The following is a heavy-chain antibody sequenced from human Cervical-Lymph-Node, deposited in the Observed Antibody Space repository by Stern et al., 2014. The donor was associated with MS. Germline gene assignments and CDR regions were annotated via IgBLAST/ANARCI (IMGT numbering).Heavy chain of an antibody. D-gene: IGHD5-18*01. Sequence: VQLLESGPGLVKPSQTLSLTCTVSGGSISSGSFYWSWIRQPAGKGLEWIGRIYTSGSTNYNPSLKSRVTISGDTSKNQFSLKRPSVPAADTAVYYCARETGGYTYGDNDFFDFWGQGTLVTVSS. CDR2: IYTSGST. CDR1: GGSISSGSFY. CDR3: ARETGGYTYGDNDFFDF. V-gene: IGHV4-61*02. J-gene: IGHJ4*02.